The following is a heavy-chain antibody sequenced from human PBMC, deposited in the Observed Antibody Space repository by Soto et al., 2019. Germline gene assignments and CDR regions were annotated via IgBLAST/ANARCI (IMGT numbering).Heavy chain of an antibody. V-gene: IGHV1-3*04. CDR2: VATGNGNT. D-gene: IGHD1-26*01. CDR3: ARDAKWDPRGVEAQQDDYFDY. CDR1: GYTFTSYA. J-gene: IGHJ4*02. Sequence: QVQLVQSGAEVKKPGASVKVSCKASGYTFTSYAIPWVRQAPGQSLEWLGWVATGNGNTKYSQKFQGRVTITRDTYANTADMELSSLRSEDTAVYYCARDAKWDPRGVEAQQDDYFDYWGQGTLVTVSS.